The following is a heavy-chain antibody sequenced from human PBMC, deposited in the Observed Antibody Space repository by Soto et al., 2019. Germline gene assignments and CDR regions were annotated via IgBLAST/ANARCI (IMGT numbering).Heavy chain of an antibody. CDR2: INAGNGNT. J-gene: IGHJ4*02. Sequence: QVQLVQSGAEVKKPGASVKVSCKASGYTFTSYGIHWVRQAPGQRLEWMGWINAGNGNTKYSQKFQGRVTITRDTSASTAYMELSSLRSEDTAVYYCARRSGWYYVDYWGQGTRVTVSS. D-gene: IGHD3-22*01. CDR1: GYTFTSYG. CDR3: ARRSGWYYVDY. V-gene: IGHV1-3*01.